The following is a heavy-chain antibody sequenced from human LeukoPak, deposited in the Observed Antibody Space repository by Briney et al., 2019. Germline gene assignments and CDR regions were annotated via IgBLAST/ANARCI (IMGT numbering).Heavy chain of an antibody. CDR3: ARALYYYDSSGYTDY. V-gene: IGHV1-2*02. Sequence: ASVKVSCKASGYTFTGYYMHWVRQAPGQGLEWMGWINPNSSGTNFAQKFQGRVTMTRDTSISTAYMELSRLRSDDTAVYYCARALYYYDSSGYTDYWGQGTLVTVSS. CDR1: GYTFTGYY. J-gene: IGHJ4*02. CDR2: INPNSSGT. D-gene: IGHD3-22*01.